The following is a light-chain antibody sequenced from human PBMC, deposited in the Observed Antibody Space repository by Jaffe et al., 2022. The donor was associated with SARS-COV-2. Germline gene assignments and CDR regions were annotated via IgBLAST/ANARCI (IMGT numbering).Light chain of an antibody. Sequence: DLQMTQSPSSLSASVGDRVTITCRASQSISSYLNWYQQKPGKAPKLLIYSASNLQSGVPSRFSGSGFGTEFTLTISSLQPEDFATYYCQQSYSTLFTFGPGTKVDI. CDR2: SAS. J-gene: IGKJ3*01. CDR3: QQSYSTLFT. CDR1: QSISSY. V-gene: IGKV1-39*01.